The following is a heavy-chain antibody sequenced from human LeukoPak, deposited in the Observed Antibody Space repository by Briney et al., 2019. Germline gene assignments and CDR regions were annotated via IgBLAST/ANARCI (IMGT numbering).Heavy chain of an antibody. CDR2: IIPILGIA. D-gene: IGHD2-15*01. CDR1: GYTFSSYD. Sequence: SVKVSCKASGYTFSSYDITWVRQAPGQGLEWMGRIIPILGIANYAQKFQGRVTITADKSTSTAYMELSSLRSEDTAVYYCARAPASAYCSGGSCYGGGALGNYVDYWGQGTLVTVSS. J-gene: IGHJ4*02. CDR3: ARAPASAYCSGGSCYGGGALGNYVDY. V-gene: IGHV1-69*04.